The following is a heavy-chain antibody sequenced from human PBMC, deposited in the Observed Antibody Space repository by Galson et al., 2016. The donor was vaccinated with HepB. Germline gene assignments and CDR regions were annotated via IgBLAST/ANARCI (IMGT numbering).Heavy chain of an antibody. CDR2: INPSSGGT. J-gene: IGHJ5*02. D-gene: IGHD1-26*01. CDR1: GYTFTDYY. V-gene: IGHV1-2*02. CDR3: AREGRFSGSYSA. Sequence: SVKVSCKASGYTFTDYYIHWVRQAPGQGLEGMGWINPSSGGTSYAQKFPGRVTMTRDTSISTASMELSRLTSDDTALYYCAREGRFSGSYSAWGQGTLVTVSS.